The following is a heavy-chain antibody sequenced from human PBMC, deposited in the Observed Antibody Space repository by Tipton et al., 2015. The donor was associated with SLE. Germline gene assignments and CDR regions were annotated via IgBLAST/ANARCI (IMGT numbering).Heavy chain of an antibody. Sequence: TLSLTCTVSGGSINSYYWTWVRQPAGKGLEWIGHFHSSGSLNYNPSLKSLVTMSGDTSKNQLSLKLNSVTAADTAVYYCARTAVLAAIMMDVWGQGTTVTVSS. V-gene: IGHV4-4*07. D-gene: IGHD2-2*01. CDR2: FHSSGSL. CDR3: ARTAVLAAIMMDV. CDR1: GGSINSYY. J-gene: IGHJ6*02.